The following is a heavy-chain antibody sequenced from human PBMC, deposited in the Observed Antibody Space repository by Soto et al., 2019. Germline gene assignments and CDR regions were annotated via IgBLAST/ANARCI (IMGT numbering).Heavy chain of an antibody. Sequence: QLQLQESGPGVVRPSETLSLTCTVSGGSISSSSYYWAWFRQPPGKGLEWLGSIYYSGSTYYNPSLPSGVAIAIDTPSHQFSLIIRSVTAADTAVYYCSRDPGPVSGAGYFHYWGQGTLVTVSS. CDR2: IYYSGST. CDR1: GGSISSSSYY. CDR3: SRDPGPVSGAGYFHY. D-gene: IGHD6-19*01. J-gene: IGHJ4*02. V-gene: IGHV4-39*02.